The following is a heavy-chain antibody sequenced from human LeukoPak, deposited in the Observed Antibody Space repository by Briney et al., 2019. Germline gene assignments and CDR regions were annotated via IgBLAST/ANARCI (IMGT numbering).Heavy chain of an antibody. Sequence: QLGGSLRLSCAASGFTFTSYSMSWVRQAPEKGLEWVSTISNSDGSTYYADSVKGRFTISRDNSKNTLYLQMNSLRAEDTAVYYCATTIAVAGTSWFDPWGQGTLVTVSS. CDR2: ISNSDGST. J-gene: IGHJ5*02. V-gene: IGHV3-23*01. CDR3: ATTIAVAGTSWFDP. D-gene: IGHD6-19*01. CDR1: GFTFTSYS.